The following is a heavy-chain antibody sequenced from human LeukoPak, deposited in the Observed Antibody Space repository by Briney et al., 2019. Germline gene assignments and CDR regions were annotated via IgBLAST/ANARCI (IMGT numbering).Heavy chain of an antibody. CDR3: ARVGSSGWAYYFDY. D-gene: IGHD6-19*01. CDR1: GGSISSSNW. Sequence: PSETLSLTCAVSGGSISSSNWWSWVRQPPGKGLEWIGEIYHSGSTNYNPSLKSRVTISVDTSKNQFSLKLSSVTAADTAVYYCARVGSSGWAYYFDYWGQGTLVTVSS. J-gene: IGHJ4*02. CDR2: IYHSGST. V-gene: IGHV4-4*02.